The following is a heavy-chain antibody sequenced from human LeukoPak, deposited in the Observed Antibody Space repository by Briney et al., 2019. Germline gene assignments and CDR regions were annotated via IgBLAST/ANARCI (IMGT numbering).Heavy chain of an antibody. J-gene: IGHJ4*02. V-gene: IGHV3-23*01. CDR2: ISGNNDNT. D-gene: IGHD1-26*01. Sequence: GGSLRLSCAASGFSLSRFGMSWVRQAPGKGLEWVSAISGNNDNTYYADSVKGRFTILRDNSKNMLYLQMNSLRVEDTAVYYCAKVIGQGVGATGDYWGQGTLVTVSS. CDR3: AKVIGQGVGATGDY. CDR1: GFSLSRFG.